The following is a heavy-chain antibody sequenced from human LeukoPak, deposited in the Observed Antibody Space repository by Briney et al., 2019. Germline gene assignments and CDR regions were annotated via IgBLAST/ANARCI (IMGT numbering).Heavy chain of an antibody. CDR2: ISAYNGNT. Sequence: ASVKVSCKASGYTFTSYGISWVRQATGQGLEWMGWISAYNGNTNYAQKLQGRVTMTTDTSTSTAYMELRSLRSDDTAVYYCARCGSDYYDSSGYYYYFDYWGQGTLVTFSS. J-gene: IGHJ4*02. D-gene: IGHD3-22*01. CDR3: ARCGSDYYDSSGYYYYFDY. CDR1: GYTFTSYG. V-gene: IGHV1-18*01.